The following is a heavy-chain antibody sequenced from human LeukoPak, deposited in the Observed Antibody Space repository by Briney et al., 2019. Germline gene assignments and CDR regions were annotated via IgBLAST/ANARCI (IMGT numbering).Heavy chain of an antibody. CDR3: ASRGYCGGDCYYYFDY. CDR1: GGSISSSSYY. Sequence: SETLSLTCTVSGGSISSSSYYWGWIRQPPGKGLEWIGSIYYSGSTYYNPSLKSRVTISVDTSKNQFSLKLSSVTAADTAVYYCASRGYCGGDCYYYFDYWGQGTLVTVSS. J-gene: IGHJ4*02. CDR2: IYYSGST. V-gene: IGHV4-39*01. D-gene: IGHD2-21*02.